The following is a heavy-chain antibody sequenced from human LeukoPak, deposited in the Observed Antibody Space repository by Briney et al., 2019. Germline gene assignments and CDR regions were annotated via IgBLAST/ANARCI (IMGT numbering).Heavy chain of an antibody. CDR2: MHGSGSP. Sequence: SETLSLTCTVSGASVRTDHWNWIRQPPGKGLEWIAYMHGSGSPNYNPSLASRLTLSVDATENLLSLKLTSVTAADTAVYFCARDLSVNAFDIWGQGTLVTVSS. D-gene: IGHD2/OR15-2a*01. V-gene: IGHV4-59*02. J-gene: IGHJ3*02. CDR1: GASVRTDH. CDR3: ARDLSVNAFDI.